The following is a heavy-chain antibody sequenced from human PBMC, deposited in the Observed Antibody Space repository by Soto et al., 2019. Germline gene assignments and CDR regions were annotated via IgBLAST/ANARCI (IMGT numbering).Heavy chain of an antibody. CDR1: GGSISSYY. Sequence: SETLSLTCTVSGGSISSYYWSWIRQPPGKGLEWIGYIYYSGSTNYNPSLKSRVTISLDTSKNQFSLKLSSVTAADTAVYYCDSLPLADYGSIFHPWGQGTLVTVSS. J-gene: IGHJ5*02. V-gene: IGHV4-59*01. CDR2: IYYSGST. CDR3: DSLPLADYGSIFHP. D-gene: IGHD4-17*01.